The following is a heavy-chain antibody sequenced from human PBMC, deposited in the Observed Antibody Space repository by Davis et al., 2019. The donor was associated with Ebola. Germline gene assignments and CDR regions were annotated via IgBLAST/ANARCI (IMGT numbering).Heavy chain of an antibody. CDR3: ARAYIGSVDY. CDR2: IKQDGSEK. J-gene: IGHJ4*02. CDR1: GFTFSSYW. Sequence: GESLKISCAASGFTFSSYWMSWVRQAPGKGLEWVANIKQDGSEKYYVDSVKGRFTISRDNAKNSLYLQMNSLRADDTAVYYCARAYIGSVDYWGQGTLVTVSS. V-gene: IGHV3-7*03. D-gene: IGHD1-26*01.